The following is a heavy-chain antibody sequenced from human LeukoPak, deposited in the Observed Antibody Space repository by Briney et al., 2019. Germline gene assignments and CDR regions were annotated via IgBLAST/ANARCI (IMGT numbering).Heavy chain of an antibody. CDR2: INPSGGST. V-gene: IGHV1-46*01. CDR1: GYTFTSYY. D-gene: IGHD3-10*01. J-gene: IGHJ3*02. Sequence: ASVKVSCKASGYTFTSYYMHWVRQAPGQGLEWMGIINPSGGSTSYAQKFQGRVTMTRDMSTSTVYMELSSLRSEDTAVYYCARRSFAGSGSSDAFDIWGQGTMVTVSS. CDR3: ARRSFAGSGSSDAFDI.